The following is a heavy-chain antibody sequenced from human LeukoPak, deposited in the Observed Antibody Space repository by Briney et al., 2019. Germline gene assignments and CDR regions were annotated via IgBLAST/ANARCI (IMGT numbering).Heavy chain of an antibody. D-gene: IGHD3-22*01. CDR3: ARHERNGGYYDY. J-gene: IGHJ4*02. CDR1: GGSISGYF. CDR2: IYYSGGT. Sequence: VSGPTLVKPSETLSLTCTVSGGSISGYFWSWIRQPPGKGLEWIGYIYYSGGTDYNPSLKSRVTISVDTPKNQFSLQLRSVTAADTAVYYCARHERNGGYYDYWGQGTLVTVSS. V-gene: IGHV4-59*08.